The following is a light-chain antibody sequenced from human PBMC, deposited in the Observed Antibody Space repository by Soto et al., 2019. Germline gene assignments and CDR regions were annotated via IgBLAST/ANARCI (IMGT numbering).Light chain of an antibody. CDR2: QVT. CDR1: SSDLAIYNY. CDR3: SSFSSITREV. J-gene: IGLJ2*01. Sequence: QSALTQPASVSGSPGQSITISCTGTSSDLAIYNYVSWYQQQPGKAPELMIYQVTNRPSGVSNRFSGSRSGNTASLTISGLQAEDEADYYCSSFSSITREVFGGGTKLTVL. V-gene: IGLV2-14*01.